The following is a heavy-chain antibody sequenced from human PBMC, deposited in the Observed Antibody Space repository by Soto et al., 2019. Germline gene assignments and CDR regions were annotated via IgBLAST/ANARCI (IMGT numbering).Heavy chain of an antibody. CDR2: INNDGSGT. V-gene: IGHV3-74*01. CDR1: GFTFTNYW. Sequence: EVQLVESGGGLVRPGGSLRLSCAVSGFTFTNYWMHWVRQAPGKGLVWVSRINNDGSGTSYADSVKGRFTISRDNAKNTLYLHMDSLRAEDTGVYFCGSVFEYWGQGTPVTVSS. CDR3: GSVFEY. J-gene: IGHJ4*02.